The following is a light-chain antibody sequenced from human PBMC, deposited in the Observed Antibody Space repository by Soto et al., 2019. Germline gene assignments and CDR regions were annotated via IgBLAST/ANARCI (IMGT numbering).Light chain of an antibody. Sequence: DIQWTPCPSFLFPSVGYRFATTCRASQGISSYLAWYQQKPGKAPKLLIYAASSLQSGVPSRFSGSGSGTHFTLTISSLQPEDFATYHCQQYNSYPTFGQGTKVDIK. CDR3: QQYNSYPT. CDR2: AAS. J-gene: IGKJ1*01. CDR1: QGISSY. V-gene: IGKV1-9*01.